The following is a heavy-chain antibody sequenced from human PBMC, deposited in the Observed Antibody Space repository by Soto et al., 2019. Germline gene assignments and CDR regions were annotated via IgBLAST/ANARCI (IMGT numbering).Heavy chain of an antibody. V-gene: IGHV4-31*03. Sequence: KTSETLSLTCTVSGGSINSGGYYWSWIRQHPGKGLEWMGYIYYSGSTYYNPSLKSRVTISIDTSKNQFSLKLSPVTAADTAVYYCARAQTIFGIITVFDYWGQGTLVTVSS. CDR3: ARAQTIFGIITVFDY. D-gene: IGHD3-3*01. CDR2: IYYSGST. CDR1: GGSINSGGYY. J-gene: IGHJ4*02.